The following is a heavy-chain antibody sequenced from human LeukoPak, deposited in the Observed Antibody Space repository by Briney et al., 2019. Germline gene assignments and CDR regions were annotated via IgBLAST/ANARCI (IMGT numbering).Heavy chain of an antibody. D-gene: IGHD3-3*01. CDR2: ISSSGSTI. J-gene: IGHJ3*02. CDR3: ARVPSYYDFWSGYYRGLGAFDI. Sequence: GGSLRLSCAASGFTFSDYYMSWIRQAPGKGLEWVSYISSSGSTIYYADSVKGRFTISRDNAKHSLYLHMNSLRAEDTSVYYCARVPSYYDFWSGYYRGLGAFDIWGQGTMVTVSS. V-gene: IGHV3-11*01. CDR1: GFTFSDYY.